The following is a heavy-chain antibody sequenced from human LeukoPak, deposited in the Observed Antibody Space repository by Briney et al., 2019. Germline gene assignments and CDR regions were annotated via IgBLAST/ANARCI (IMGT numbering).Heavy chain of an antibody. Sequence: GGSLRLSCVATGFTFSRYAMSWVRQAPGKGLEWVSLISGSGGSTKYADSVKGRFTISRDNSKNSLYLQMNSLRAEDTAVYYCARDRYYASGSYNWFDPWGQGTLVTVSS. D-gene: IGHD3-10*01. V-gene: IGHV3-23*01. CDR2: ISGSGGST. J-gene: IGHJ5*02. CDR3: ARDRYYASGSYNWFDP. CDR1: GFTFSRYA.